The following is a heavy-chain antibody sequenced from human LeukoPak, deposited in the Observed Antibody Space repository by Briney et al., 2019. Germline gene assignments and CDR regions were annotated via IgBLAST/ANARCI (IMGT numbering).Heavy chain of an antibody. CDR3: ARVLSGYSYGFYYYYGMDV. J-gene: IGHJ6*02. CDR1: GGSFSGYY. V-gene: IGHV4-34*01. CDR2: INHSGST. Sequence: SETLSLTCAVYGGSFSGYYWSWIRQPPGKGLEWIGEINHSGSTNYNPSLKSRVTISVDTSKNQFSLKLSSVTAADTAVYYCARVLSGYSYGFYYYYGMDVWDQGTTVTVSS. D-gene: IGHD5-18*01.